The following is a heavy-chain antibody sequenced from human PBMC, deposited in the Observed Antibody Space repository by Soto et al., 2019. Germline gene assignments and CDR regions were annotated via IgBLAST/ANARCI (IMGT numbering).Heavy chain of an antibody. Sequence: GSLRLSCAASGFTFSSYSMNWVRQAPGKGLEWVSSISSSSSYIYYADSVKGRFTISRDNAKNSLYLQMNSLRAEDTAVYYCAREGDSSGWYTGPDYYYGMDVWGQGTTVTVSS. D-gene: IGHD6-19*01. CDR3: AREGDSSGWYTGPDYYYGMDV. CDR1: GFTFSSYS. CDR2: ISSSSSYI. V-gene: IGHV3-21*01. J-gene: IGHJ6*02.